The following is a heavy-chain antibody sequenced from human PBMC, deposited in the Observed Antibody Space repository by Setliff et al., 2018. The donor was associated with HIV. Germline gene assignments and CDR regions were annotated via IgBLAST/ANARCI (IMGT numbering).Heavy chain of an antibody. V-gene: IGHV1-46*01. CDR3: ARPRAQYYYGMDV. CDR2: INPAGNPT. Sequence: ASVKVSCKASGYTFTSDYIHWVRQAPGQGLEWMGIINPAGNPTSYAQKFQGRLTMTRDTSTNTVYMELSSLRSEDTAVYYCARPRAQYYYGMDVWGQGTTVTVSS. J-gene: IGHJ6*02. CDR1: GYTFTSDY.